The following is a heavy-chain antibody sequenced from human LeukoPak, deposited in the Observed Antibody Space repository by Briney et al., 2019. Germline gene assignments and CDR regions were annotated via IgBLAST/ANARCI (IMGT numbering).Heavy chain of an antibody. D-gene: IGHD6-6*01. V-gene: IGHV1-46*01. J-gene: IGHJ4*02. CDR1: GYTFTSYS. Sequence: GASVKVSCTASGYTFTSYSIHWARQAPGQGLEWMGIINPSGGSTSYAQSFRGRVTMTRDTSTSTVYMEPSSLRPEDTAVYYCARRGISSRPFDYWNQGTLVTVSS. CDR2: INPSGGST. CDR3: ARRGISSRPFDY.